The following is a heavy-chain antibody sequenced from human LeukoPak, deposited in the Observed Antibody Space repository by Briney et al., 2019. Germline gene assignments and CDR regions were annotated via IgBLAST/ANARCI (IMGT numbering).Heavy chain of an antibody. D-gene: IGHD6-13*01. J-gene: IGHJ6*02. CDR2: INHSGST. CDR3: ARGHLAAAHYYYYYGMDV. V-gene: IGHV4-34*01. CDR1: GGSFSGYY. Sequence: NASETLSLTCAVYGGSFSGYYWSWIRQPPGKGLEWIGEINHSGSTNYNPSLKSRVTISVDTSKNQFSLKLSSVTAADTAVYYCARGHLAAAHYYYYYGMDVWGQGTTVTVSS.